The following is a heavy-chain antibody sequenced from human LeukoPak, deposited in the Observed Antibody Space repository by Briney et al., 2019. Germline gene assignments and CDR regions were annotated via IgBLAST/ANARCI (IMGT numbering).Heavy chain of an antibody. V-gene: IGHV1-2*02. CDR3: ARDLRSDADYTDY. Sequence: ASVKVSCKTSGYTFIDYYIHWVRQAPGQGLEWMGWINSSSGGTKSAQKFQGRVTMTRDTTITTAYMELNRLRSDDTAVYYCARDLRSDADYTDYWGQGTLVTVSS. CDR2: INSSSGGT. CDR1: GYTFIDYY. D-gene: IGHD1-26*01. J-gene: IGHJ4*02.